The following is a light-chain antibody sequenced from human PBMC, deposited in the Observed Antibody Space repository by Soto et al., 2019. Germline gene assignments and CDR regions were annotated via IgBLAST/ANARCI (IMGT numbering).Light chain of an antibody. CDR2: VNS. V-gene: IGLV1-40*01. CDR3: QSYDSSLSALYV. J-gene: IGLJ1*01. Sequence: QSVLTQPPSVSGAPGQRVTISCTGSSSNIGAGYDVHWYQQLPGTAPKLLIYVNSNRPSGVPDRFSGSKSGTSASLAITGLQAEDEADYYCQSYDSSLSALYVFGTGTKLTVL. CDR1: SSNIGAGYD.